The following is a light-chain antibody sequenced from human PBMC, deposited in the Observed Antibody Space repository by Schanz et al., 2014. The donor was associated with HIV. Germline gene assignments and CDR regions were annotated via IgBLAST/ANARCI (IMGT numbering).Light chain of an antibody. CDR2: RNN. CDR1: SSNIGSNY. J-gene: IGLJ2*01. V-gene: IGLV1-47*01. Sequence: QSVLTQPPSASGTPGQRVTISCSGSSSNIGSNYVYWYQQLPGTAPKLLIYRNNQRPSGVPDRFSGSKSGTSASLAISGLQAEDEADYYCQSYDSSLSGRVFGGGTKVTVL. CDR3: QSYDSSLSGRV.